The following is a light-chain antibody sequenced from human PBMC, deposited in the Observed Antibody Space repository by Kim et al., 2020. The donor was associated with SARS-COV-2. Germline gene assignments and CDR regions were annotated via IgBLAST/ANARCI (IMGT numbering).Light chain of an antibody. Sequence: SESVGDRVTITGRASQSINKWLAWDQQKPGTAPKRLIYDASTLESGVPSRFSGSGSETEFTLTISSLQPDDLATYYCQKYHAYWTFGQGTKVDIK. CDR1: QSINKW. V-gene: IGKV1-5*01. CDR3: QKYHAYWT. J-gene: IGKJ1*01. CDR2: DAS.